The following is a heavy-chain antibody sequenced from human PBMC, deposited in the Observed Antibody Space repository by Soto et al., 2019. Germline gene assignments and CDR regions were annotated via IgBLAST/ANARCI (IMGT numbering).Heavy chain of an antibody. D-gene: IGHD3-16*01. J-gene: IGHJ6*02. CDR2: ISSDSRYI. Sequence: PGGSLRLSCAASGFTLSNYAVNWVRQAPGKGLEWVSYISSDSRYIYHGDSGKGRFTISRDNARNSVYLQMNSLRDEDTAVYYCARIKLVDFFLFNVDVYDMDVWGQGTPVTVSS. V-gene: IGHV3-21*01. CDR3: ARIKLVDFFLFNVDVYDMDV. CDR1: GFTLSNYA.